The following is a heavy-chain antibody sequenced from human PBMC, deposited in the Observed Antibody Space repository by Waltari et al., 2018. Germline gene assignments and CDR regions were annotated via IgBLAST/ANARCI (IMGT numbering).Heavy chain of an antibody. J-gene: IGHJ4*02. V-gene: IGHV4-30-4*07. CDR1: GGSVSSGGYS. Sequence: QVQLQESGPGLVKPSQTLSLTCTVSGGSVSSGGYSWSWLRQPPGKGLEWIGYIYYSGSTYYNPSLKSRVTISVDTSKNQFSLKLSSVTAADTAVYYCARAKKVLLWFGEFDYWGQGTLVTVSS. CDR3: ARAKKVLLWFGEFDY. D-gene: IGHD3-10*01. CDR2: IYYSGST.